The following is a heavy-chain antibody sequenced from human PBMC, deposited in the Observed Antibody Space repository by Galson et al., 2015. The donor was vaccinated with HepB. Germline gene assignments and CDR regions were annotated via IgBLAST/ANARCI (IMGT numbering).Heavy chain of an antibody. CDR2: IYYSGTT. J-gene: IGHJ4*02. CDR1: GGSINSSY. CDR3: ARMWFGELFPDY. D-gene: IGHD3-10*01. Sequence: ETLSLTCTVSGGSINSSYWSWIRQPPGRGLEWIGYIYYSGTTNYNPSLKSRVTISIDTSKDQFSLKLSSVTAADTAVYYCARMWFGELFPDYWGQGTLVTVSS. V-gene: IGHV4-59*01.